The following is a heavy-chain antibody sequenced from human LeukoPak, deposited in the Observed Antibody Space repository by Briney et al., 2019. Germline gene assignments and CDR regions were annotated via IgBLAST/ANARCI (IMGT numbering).Heavy chain of an antibody. Sequence: GRSLRLSCAASGFTFSSYAMHWVRQAPGKGLEWVAVISYDGSNKYYADSVKGRFTISRDNSKNTLYLQMNSLRAEDTAVYYCARDIGCCSGGSCYYLYYFDYWGQGTLVTVS. CDR3: ARDIGCCSGGSCYYLYYFDY. V-gene: IGHV3-30-3*01. D-gene: IGHD2-15*01. CDR1: GFTFSSYA. J-gene: IGHJ4*02. CDR2: ISYDGSNK.